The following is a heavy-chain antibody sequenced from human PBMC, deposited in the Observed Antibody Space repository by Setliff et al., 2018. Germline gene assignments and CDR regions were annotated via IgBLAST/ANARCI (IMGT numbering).Heavy chain of an antibody. V-gene: IGHV4-34*01. CDR1: GGSFSGYY. J-gene: IGHJ1*01. CDR2: IHHSGYT. CDR3: GRVDFTMIQGVVGH. Sequence: SETLSLTCSVSGGSFSGYYWSWIRQRPGKGLEWIGEIHHSGYTYSKPSLQSRVSMSVDASKNQFSLKLASVTAADTAVYYCGRVDFTMIQGVVGHWGQGTLVTVSS. D-gene: IGHD3-10*01.